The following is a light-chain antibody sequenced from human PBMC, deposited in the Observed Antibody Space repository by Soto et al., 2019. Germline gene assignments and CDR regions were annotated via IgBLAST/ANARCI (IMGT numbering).Light chain of an antibody. CDR2: DAY. Sequence: EIVMMQSPGTLSVSGGGGDPLSCRASQGVGSTLAWYRQQPGQAPRLLIYDAYIRATGVPARFSGSGSGTEFTLTISSLQSEDFAVYYCQHYKTWPLAFGGGTKVDIK. J-gene: IGKJ4*01. CDR1: QGVGST. CDR3: QHYKTWPLA. V-gene: IGKV3-15*01.